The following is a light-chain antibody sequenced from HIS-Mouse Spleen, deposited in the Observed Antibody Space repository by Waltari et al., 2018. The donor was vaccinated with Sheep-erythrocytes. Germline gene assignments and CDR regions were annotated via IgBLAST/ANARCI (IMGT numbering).Light chain of an antibody. CDR1: SRDFGCYNL. CDR3: CSYAGSSTFHVV. J-gene: IGLJ2*01. V-gene: IGLV2-23*03. CDR2: EGS. Sequence: QSALTQPASVSVSPGQSITISGTGTSRDFGCYNLVSWYQQNPGKAPKLMIYEGSKRPSGVSNRFSGSKSGNTASLTISGLQAEDEADYYCCSYAGSSTFHVVFGGGTKLTVL.